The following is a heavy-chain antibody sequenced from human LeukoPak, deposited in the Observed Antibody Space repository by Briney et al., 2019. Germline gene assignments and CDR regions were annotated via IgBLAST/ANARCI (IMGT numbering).Heavy chain of an antibody. CDR1: GFSVSSNY. CDR2: IYSGGNT. D-gene: IGHD6-19*01. V-gene: IGHV3-53*01. CDR3: AKDWDDSSGWSNLYYYYGMDV. J-gene: IGHJ6*02. Sequence: GGSLRLSCAASGFSVSSNYMSWVRQAPGKGLEWVSVIYSGGNTYYADSVKGRFTISRDNSKNTLYLQMNSLRAEDTAVYYCAKDWDDSSGWSNLYYYYGMDVWGQGTTVTVSS.